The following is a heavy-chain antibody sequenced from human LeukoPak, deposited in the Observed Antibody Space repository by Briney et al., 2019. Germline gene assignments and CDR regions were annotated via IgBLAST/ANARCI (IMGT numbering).Heavy chain of an antibody. J-gene: IGHJ3*02. CDR1: GYTFTSYG. CDR3: ARDQRAGTTLYAFDI. CDR2: ISAYNGNT. Sequence: GASVKVSSKASGYTFTSYGISWVRQAPGQGLEWMGWISAYNGNTNYPQKLQGGVTMTTDTSTSTAYMELRSLRSDDTAVYYCARDQRAGTTLYAFDIWGQGTMVTVSS. D-gene: IGHD1-1*01. V-gene: IGHV1-18*01.